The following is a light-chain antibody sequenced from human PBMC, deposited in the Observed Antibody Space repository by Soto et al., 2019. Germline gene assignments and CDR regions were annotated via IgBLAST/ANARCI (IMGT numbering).Light chain of an antibody. Sequence: EIVLTQSPGTLSLSPGERATLSCRASQSVSSSFLARYQHKPGQAPRLIIYGASSRATGIPDRFSGSGSGADFTLTISRLEPEDFAVYYCQHYGSSLWGFGPGTKVEIK. CDR3: QHYGSSLWG. V-gene: IGKV3-20*01. CDR2: GAS. CDR1: QSVSSSF. J-gene: IGKJ1*01.